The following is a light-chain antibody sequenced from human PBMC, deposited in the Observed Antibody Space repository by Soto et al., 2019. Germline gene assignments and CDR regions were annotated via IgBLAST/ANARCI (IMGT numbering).Light chain of an antibody. V-gene: IGKV1-39*01. CDR3: QQSYSTPRT. Sequence: GERVTITCRASSSISNYLNYYQRKLGKAPEVLISATSRLQTGVPSSYSGSVSGTDFTLTVTSLRAEDSATCYCQQSYSTPRTLGRGTKVSIK. CDR1: SSISNY. J-gene: IGKJ3*01. CDR2: ATS.